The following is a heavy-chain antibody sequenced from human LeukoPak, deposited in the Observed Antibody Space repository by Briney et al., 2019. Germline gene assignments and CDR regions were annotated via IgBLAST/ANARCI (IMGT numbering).Heavy chain of an antibody. Sequence: PSETLSLTCTVSGGSIIGNFWTWIRQPPGKRLEWIGYIYNTVDTNYNPSLKSRVTISVDMSKNQFSLRLTSVTAADMAVYYCARRRYYDSSGYNPTYYFDYWGQGILVTVSS. D-gene: IGHD3-22*01. CDR1: GGSIIGNF. CDR2: IYNTVDT. V-gene: IGHV4-59*01. J-gene: IGHJ4*02. CDR3: ARRRYYDSSGYNPTYYFDY.